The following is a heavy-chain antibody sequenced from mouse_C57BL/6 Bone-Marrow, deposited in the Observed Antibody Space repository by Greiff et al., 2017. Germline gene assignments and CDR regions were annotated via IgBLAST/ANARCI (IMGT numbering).Heavy chain of an antibody. D-gene: IGHD4-1*01. J-gene: IGHJ1*03. Sequence: QVQLKQPGAELVKPGASVKLSCKASGYTFTSYWMQWVKQRPGQGLEWIGEIDPSDSYTNYNQKFKGKATLTVDTSSSTAYMQLSSLTSEDSAVYYCASNWDRYVDVWGTGTTVTVSS. CDR3: ASNWDRYVDV. V-gene: IGHV1-50*01. CDR1: GYTFTSYW. CDR2: IDPSDSYT.